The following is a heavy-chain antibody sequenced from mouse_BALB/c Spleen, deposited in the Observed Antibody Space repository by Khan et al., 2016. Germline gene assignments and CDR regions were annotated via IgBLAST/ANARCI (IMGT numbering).Heavy chain of an antibody. CDR1: GYSITSDYA. CDR3: ARSDYGSKDAIDY. V-gene: IGHV3-2*02. J-gene: IGHJ4*01. Sequence: EVQLQESGPGLVKPSQSLSLTCTVTGYSITSDYAWNWIRQFPGNKLEWMGYLSYSGSTSYNPSLNSRISITRDSFNNQFLLQSNPVTSEDTATYDCARSDYGSKDAIDYWGQGTSVTVSS. CDR2: LSYSGST. D-gene: IGHD1-1*01.